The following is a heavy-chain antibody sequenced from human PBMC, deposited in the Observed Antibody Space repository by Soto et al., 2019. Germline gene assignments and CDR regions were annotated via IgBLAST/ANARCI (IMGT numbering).Heavy chain of an antibody. D-gene: IGHD6-13*01. J-gene: IGHJ3*01. V-gene: IGHV3-23*01. CDR1: GFTFSSYA. CDR2: ISAGGGTT. Sequence: GGSLRLSGAASGFTFSSYAMSWVRQAPGRGLEWVSGISAGGGTTYYPDSVKGRFTISRDNSKSTLYLQMNSLRAEDTAVYYCTKDRAATGTTAFDVWGQGTMVTVSS. CDR3: TKDRAATGTTAFDV.